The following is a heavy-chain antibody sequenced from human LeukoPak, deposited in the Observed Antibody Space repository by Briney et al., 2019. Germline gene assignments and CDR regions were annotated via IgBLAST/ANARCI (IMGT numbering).Heavy chain of an antibody. D-gene: IGHD3-22*01. CDR3: AREAHYYDSSGYYYKLYYFDY. V-gene: IGHV3-7*01. Sequence: PGGSLRLSCAASGFTFSSYCMSWLRQAPGKGLEWVANIKQDGREKYYVDSVKGRFTISRDNAKNSLYLQMNSLRAEDTAVYYCAREAHYYDSSGYYYKLYYFDYWGQGTLVTVSS. CDR2: IKQDGREK. J-gene: IGHJ4*02. CDR1: GFTFSSYC.